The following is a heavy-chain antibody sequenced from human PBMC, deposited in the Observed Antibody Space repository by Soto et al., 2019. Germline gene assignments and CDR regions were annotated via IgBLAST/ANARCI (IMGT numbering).Heavy chain of an antibody. V-gene: IGHV3-49*03. J-gene: IGHJ4*02. D-gene: IGHD1-7*01. CDR1: GFTFGDHA. Sequence: GGSLRLSCIGSGFTFGDHAMSWFRQAPGKGLEWVGFIRSKAYGGTTEYAASVKGRFTISRDDSNSIAYLQMNSLKTEDTAVYYCGRDRNFAFQYWGQGTLVSVPQ. CDR2: IRSKAYGGTT. CDR3: GRDRNFAFQY.